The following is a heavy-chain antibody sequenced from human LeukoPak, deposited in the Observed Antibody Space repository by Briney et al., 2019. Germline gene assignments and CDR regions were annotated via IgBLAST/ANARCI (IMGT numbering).Heavy chain of an antibody. Sequence: PGGSLRLSCAASGFTFSSYSMNWVRQAPGKGLEWVSAISGSGGSTYYADSVKGRLTISRDNSKNTLYLQMNSLRAEDTAVYYCAKDLSYYYDSSGYPYYFDYWGQGTLVTVSS. J-gene: IGHJ4*02. D-gene: IGHD3-22*01. CDR1: GFTFSSYS. CDR2: ISGSGGST. CDR3: AKDLSYYYDSSGYPYYFDY. V-gene: IGHV3-23*01.